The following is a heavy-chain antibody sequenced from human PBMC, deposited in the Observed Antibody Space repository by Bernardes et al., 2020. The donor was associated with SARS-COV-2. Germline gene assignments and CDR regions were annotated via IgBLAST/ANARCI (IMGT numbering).Heavy chain of an antibody. V-gene: IGHV4-61*02. CDR1: GDSISSTSYY. Sequence: TLSLTCAVSGDSISSTSYYWSWIRQPAGKGLEWIGRIYTSGSTNYNPSLKSRVTMSVDTSKNQFSLKLSSVTAADTAVYYCARDPNPSTDNWFDPWGQGTLVTVSS. CDR3: ARDPNPSTDNWFDP. CDR2: IYTSGST. J-gene: IGHJ5*02.